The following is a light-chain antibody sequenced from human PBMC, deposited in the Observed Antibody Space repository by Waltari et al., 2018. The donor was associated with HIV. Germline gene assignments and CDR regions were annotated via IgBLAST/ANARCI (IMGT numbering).Light chain of an antibody. CDR1: QSVSSSY. CDR2: CAS. CDR3: QQYGSSPPYS. Sequence: EIVLTQAPGTLSLSPGESATIPGRASQSVSSSYLAWYQQKPGQAPRLLIYCASSRATGIPDRFSGSGSGTDFTLTISRLDPEDFAVYYCQQYGSSPPYSFGQGTKLEIK. J-gene: IGKJ2*03. V-gene: IGKV3-20*01.